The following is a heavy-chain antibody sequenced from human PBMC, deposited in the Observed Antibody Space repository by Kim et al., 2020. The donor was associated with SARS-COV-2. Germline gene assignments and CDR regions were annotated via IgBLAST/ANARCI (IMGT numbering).Heavy chain of an antibody. CDR3: ARDRRSSPGDYYYGMDV. D-gene: IGHD6-13*01. J-gene: IGHJ6*02. Sequence: VKGRFTISRENAKNSLYLQMNSLRAGDTAVYYCARDRRSSPGDYYYGMDVWGQGTTVTVSS. V-gene: IGHV3-13*01.